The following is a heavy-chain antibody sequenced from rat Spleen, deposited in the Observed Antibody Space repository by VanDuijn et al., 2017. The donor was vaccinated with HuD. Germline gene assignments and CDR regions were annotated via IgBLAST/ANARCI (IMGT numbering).Heavy chain of an antibody. J-gene: IGHJ4*01. D-gene: IGHD1-12*03. CDR2: ISSSSGT. V-gene: IGHV5-62*01. CDR1: GFTFSSYG. CDR3: AREDGYYRYGVMDA. Sequence: VQLVESGGGLVQPGKSLKLSCSASGFTFSSYGMHWIRQAPGKGLDWVAYISSSSGTVYADAVKDRFTISRDNAKNTLYLQLNSLKSEDTAIYYCAREDGYYRYGVMDAWGQGASVTVSS.